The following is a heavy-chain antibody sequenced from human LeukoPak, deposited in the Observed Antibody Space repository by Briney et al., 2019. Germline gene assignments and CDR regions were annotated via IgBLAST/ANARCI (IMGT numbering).Heavy chain of an antibody. J-gene: IGHJ5*02. Sequence: GGSLRLSCAASGFTVSSNYMSWVRQAPGKGLEWVSVIYSGGSTYYADSVKGRFTISRDNSKNTLYLQMNSLRAEDTAVYYCARDWVNYEPNWFDPWGQGTLVTVSS. CDR1: GFTVSSNY. CDR3: ARDWVNYEPNWFDP. V-gene: IGHV3-53*01. D-gene: IGHD3-16*01. CDR2: IYSGGST.